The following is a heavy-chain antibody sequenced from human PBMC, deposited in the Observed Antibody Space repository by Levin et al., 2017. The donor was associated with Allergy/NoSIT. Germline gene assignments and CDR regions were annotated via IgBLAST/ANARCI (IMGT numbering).Heavy chain of an antibody. D-gene: IGHD2-2*01. V-gene: IGHV1-2*02. CDR2: IDPFSGDT. Sequence: ASVKVSCKASGYTFTGYYVHWVRQAPGQGLEWMGWIDPFSGDTNYSQKFQGKVTMTWDTMNTAYLALSRLSSDDTAVSYCSTFRTTYQLRENPPKDFYYGVDVWGKGTTVIVSS. CDR1: GYTFTGYY. CDR3: STFRTTYQLRENPPKDFYYGVDV. J-gene: IGHJ6*04.